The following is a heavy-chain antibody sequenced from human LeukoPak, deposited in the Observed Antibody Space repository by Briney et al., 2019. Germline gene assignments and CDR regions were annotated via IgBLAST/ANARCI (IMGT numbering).Heavy chain of an antibody. CDR1: GFTFSDYY. Sequence: GGSLRLSCAASGFTFSDYYMSWIRQAPGKGLEWVSYISSRGSTIYYADSVKGRFTISRDNSKDTLYLQMNSLRAEDTAVYYCARNENSGWGYFDYWGQGTLVTVSS. CDR2: ISSRGSTI. D-gene: IGHD5-12*01. V-gene: IGHV3-11*01. J-gene: IGHJ4*02. CDR3: ARNENSGWGYFDY.